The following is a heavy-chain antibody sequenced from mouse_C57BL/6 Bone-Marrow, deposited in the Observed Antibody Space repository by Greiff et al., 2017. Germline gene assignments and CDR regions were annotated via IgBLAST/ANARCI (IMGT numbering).Heavy chain of an antibody. D-gene: IGHD3-2*02. CDR2: IDPETGGT. CDR3: TRGTAQAPWCAY. CDR1: GYTFTDYE. V-gene: IGHV1-15*01. Sequence: QVQLQQSGAELVRPGASVPLSCKASGYTFTDYEMHWVKQTPVHGLEWIGAIDPETGGTAYNQKFKGKAILTADKSSSTAYMELRSLTSEDSAVYYCTRGTAQAPWCAYWGQGTLVTVSA. J-gene: IGHJ3*01.